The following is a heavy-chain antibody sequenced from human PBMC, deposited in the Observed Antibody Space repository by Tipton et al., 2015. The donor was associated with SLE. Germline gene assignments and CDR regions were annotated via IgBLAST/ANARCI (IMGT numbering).Heavy chain of an antibody. J-gene: IGHJ4*02. D-gene: IGHD3-10*01. V-gene: IGHV3-7*03. CDR1: GFTFSSYW. CDR3: ARDRAKCMVRGVIGFDY. CDR2: IKQDGSEK. Sequence: XLRLSCAASGFTFSSYWMSWVRQAPGKGLEWVANIKQDGSEKYYVDSVKGRFTISRDNAKNSLYLQMNSLRAEDTAVYYCARDRAKCMVRGVIGFDYWGQVTLVTVSS.